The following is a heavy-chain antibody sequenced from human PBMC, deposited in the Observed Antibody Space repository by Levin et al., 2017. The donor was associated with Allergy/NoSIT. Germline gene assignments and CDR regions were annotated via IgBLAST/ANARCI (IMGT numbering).Heavy chain of an antibody. CDR3: ARDQGLGWFDP. D-gene: IGHD3/OR15-3a*01. V-gene: IGHV4-59*01. J-gene: IGHJ5*02. CDR2: IYYSGST. Sequence: SETLSLTCTVSGGSISSYYWSWIRQPPGKGLEWIGYIYYSGSTNYNPSLKSRVTISVDTSKNQFSLKLSSVTAADTAVYYCARDQGLGWFDPWGQGTLVTVSS. CDR1: GGSISSYY.